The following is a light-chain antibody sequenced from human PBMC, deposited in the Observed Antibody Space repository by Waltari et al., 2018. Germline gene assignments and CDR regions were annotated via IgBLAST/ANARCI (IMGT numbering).Light chain of an antibody. CDR3: CSYAGSAISV. J-gene: IGLJ3*02. Sequence: QSALTQTATVSGSPGQSITIPCTGTTSDVGKYNPVSWYQQHPGKAPTLIIYDVNKRPSGVSNRFSGSKSGNTASLTISGLQAADEAYYYCCSYAGSAISVFGGGTKVTVL. CDR2: DVN. V-gene: IGLV2-23*02. CDR1: TSDVGKYNP.